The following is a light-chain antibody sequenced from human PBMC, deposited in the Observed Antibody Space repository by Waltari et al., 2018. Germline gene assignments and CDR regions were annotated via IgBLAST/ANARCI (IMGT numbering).Light chain of an antibody. J-gene: IGLJ3*02. V-gene: IGLV3-27*01. CDR1: VLSPTY. CDR3: YSASDNNWV. Sequence: SYELTQPSSVSVSPGPTARIPCSGDVLSPTYARSLQQKPGQAPPLLIYEDTKRPSGIPERFSGSSSGTTVTLTITGAQVEDEADYYCYSASDNNWVFGGGTMLTVL. CDR2: EDT.